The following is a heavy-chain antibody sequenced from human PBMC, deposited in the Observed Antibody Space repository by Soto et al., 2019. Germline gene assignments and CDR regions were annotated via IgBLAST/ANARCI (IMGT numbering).Heavy chain of an antibody. CDR2: ISGSGGST. V-gene: IGHV3-23*01. J-gene: IGHJ4*02. Sequence: VGSLRLSCAASGFTFSSYAMSWVRQAPGKGLEWVSAISGSGGSTYYADSVKGRFTISRDNSKNTLYLQMNSLRAEDTAVYYCAKDYYDSSGYSLTHFDYWGQGTLVTVSS. D-gene: IGHD3-22*01. CDR3: AKDYYDSSGYSLTHFDY. CDR1: GFTFSSYA.